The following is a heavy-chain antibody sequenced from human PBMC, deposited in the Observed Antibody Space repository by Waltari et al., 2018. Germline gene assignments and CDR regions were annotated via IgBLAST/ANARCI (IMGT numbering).Heavy chain of an antibody. CDR3: ARVPSVDFLSGYYGNGMDV. CDR2: INGDGTDS. Sequence: EVLLEESGGGLVQPGESLRLSCAASGFTFGNFWMHWVRQGPGKGLVWVGRINGDGTDSTYADVRNGRFSISRDNAKNRLYLHIDSLRVEDTAVYYCARVPSVDFLSGYYGNGMDVWGQGTTVTV. V-gene: IGHV3-74*03. J-gene: IGHJ6*02. D-gene: IGHD3-3*01. CDR1: GFTFGNFW.